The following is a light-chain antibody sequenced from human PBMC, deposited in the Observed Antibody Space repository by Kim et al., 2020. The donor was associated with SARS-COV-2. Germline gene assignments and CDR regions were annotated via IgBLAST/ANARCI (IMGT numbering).Light chain of an antibody. Sequence: ASVSDRLTLTCRASQDISNSLAWYQQKPGKAPKLLLSATSKLERGVPSRFSGSGSGTTYTLTISNLQPEDFATYYCQQYYSHPLTFGGGTKVDIK. CDR1: QDISNS. CDR3: QQYYSHPLT. CDR2: ATS. V-gene: IGKV1-NL1*01. J-gene: IGKJ4*01.